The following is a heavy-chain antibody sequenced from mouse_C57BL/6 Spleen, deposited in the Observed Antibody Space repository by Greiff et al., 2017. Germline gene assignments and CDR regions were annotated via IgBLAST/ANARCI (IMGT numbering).Heavy chain of an antibody. CDR1: GYAFSSSW. CDR2: IYPGDGDT. D-gene: IGHD2-4*01. J-gene: IGHJ2*01. CDR3: ARGGDYGGY. V-gene: IGHV1-82*01. Sequence: VQLQQSGPELVKPGASVKMSCKASGYAFSSSWMHWVKQRPGQGLEWIGRIYPGDGDTNYNGKFKGKATLTADKSSSTAYMQLSSLTSEDSAVYFCARGGDYGGYWGPGTTLTVSS.